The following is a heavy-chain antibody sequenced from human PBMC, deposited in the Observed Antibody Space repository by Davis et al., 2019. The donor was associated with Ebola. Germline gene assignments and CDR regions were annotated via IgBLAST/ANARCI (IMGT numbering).Heavy chain of an antibody. D-gene: IGHD3-9*01. CDR1: GYSFSDYY. J-gene: IGHJ6*02. Sequence: VKVSCKGSGYSFSDYYIHWVQVAPGKGLEWVGLVDPKAGKTVYAEKFQDRVTITADRSTDTVYMELSSLRFEDAAVYYCTTLDILTAYVPYAMDVWGQGTTVTVSS. CDR3: TTLDILTAYVPYAMDV. V-gene: IGHV1-69-2*01. CDR2: VDPKAGKT.